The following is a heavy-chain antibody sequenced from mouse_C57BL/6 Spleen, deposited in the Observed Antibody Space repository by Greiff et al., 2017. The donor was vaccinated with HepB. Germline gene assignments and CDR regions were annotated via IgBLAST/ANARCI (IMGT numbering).Heavy chain of an antibody. CDR2: ISSGSSTI. V-gene: IGHV5-17*01. J-gene: IGHJ2*01. CDR1: GFTFSDYG. Sequence: EVQLVESGGGLVKPGGSLKLSCAASGFTFSDYGMHWVRQAPEKGLEWVAYISSGSSTIYYADTVKGRVTISRDNAKNTLFLQMTSLRSEDTAMYYCAREEDGPVDYWGQGTTLTVSS. D-gene: IGHD2-3*01. CDR3: AREEDGPVDY.